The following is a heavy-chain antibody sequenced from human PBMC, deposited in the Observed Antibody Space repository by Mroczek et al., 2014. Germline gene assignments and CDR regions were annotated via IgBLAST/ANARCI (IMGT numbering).Heavy chain of an antibody. J-gene: IGHJ4*02. Sequence: QVQLVQSGPGLVKPSETLSLTCNISAGSFTTHYWSWIRQPPGKGLEWLGYIFHSGHLKYNPSLRSRLTLSVDTSKTQISLRLFSVTTADTAVYYCAREGGGYRFDYWGQGSLVTVST. CDR1: AGSFTTHY. D-gene: IGHD3-16*01. CDR2: IFHSGHL. V-gene: IGHV4-59*11. CDR3: AREGGGYRFDY.